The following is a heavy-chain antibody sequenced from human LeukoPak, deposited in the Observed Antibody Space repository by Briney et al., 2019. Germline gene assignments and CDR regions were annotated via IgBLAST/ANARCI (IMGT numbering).Heavy chain of an antibody. Sequence: SVKVSCKASRGTFSSYAISWVRQAPGQGLEWMGGIIPIFGTANYAQKFQGRVTITADESTSTAYMELSSLRSEDTAVYYCARDDYGGNTHFDYWGQGTLVTVSS. CDR2: IIPIFGTA. V-gene: IGHV1-69*13. J-gene: IGHJ4*02. D-gene: IGHD4-23*01. CDR3: ARDDYGGNTHFDY. CDR1: RGTFSSYA.